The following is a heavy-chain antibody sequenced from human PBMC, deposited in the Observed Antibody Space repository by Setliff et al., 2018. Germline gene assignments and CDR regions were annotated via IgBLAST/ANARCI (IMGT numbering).Heavy chain of an antibody. CDR1: GFTFSSYT. J-gene: IGHJ4*02. V-gene: IGHV3-23*01. CDR3: AKRGDTRTFDY. CDR2: ISARTGLT. Sequence: GGSLRLSCEASGFTFSSYTMTWVRQAPGEGLEWVSGISARTGLTYYADSVKGRFTMSRDISKNAVYLHMTSLRAEDTAMYYCAKRGDTRTFDYWGQGTLVTVSS. D-gene: IGHD5-18*01.